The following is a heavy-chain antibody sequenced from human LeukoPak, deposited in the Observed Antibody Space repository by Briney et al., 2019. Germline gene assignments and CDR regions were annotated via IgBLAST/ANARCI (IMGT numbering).Heavy chain of an antibody. Sequence: PGGSLRLSCAASGFTFSSYSMNWVRQAPGKGLEWVSYIGNGVGATYYAESVKGRFTISRDNAMNSLYLQMNSLRAEDTAVYYCAKEDYDFWSGYHAPFDYWGQGTLVTVSS. V-gene: IGHV3-48*01. CDR1: GFTFSSYS. J-gene: IGHJ4*02. D-gene: IGHD3-3*01. CDR3: AKEDYDFWSGYHAPFDY. CDR2: IGNGVGAT.